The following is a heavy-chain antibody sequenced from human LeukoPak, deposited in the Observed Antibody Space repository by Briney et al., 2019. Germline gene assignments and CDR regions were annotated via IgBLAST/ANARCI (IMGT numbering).Heavy chain of an antibody. CDR3: AKGKTQKRYYDALY. Sequence: GGSLRLSCAASGFTFSSYAMSWFRQPPGKGLEWVSAISGSGGSTYYPDSVKGRFTISRDNSKNTLYLQMNSLRAEDTAVYYCAKGKTQKRYYDALYWGQGTLVTVSS. J-gene: IGHJ4*02. V-gene: IGHV3-23*01. D-gene: IGHD3-3*01. CDR2: ISGSGGST. CDR1: GFTFSSYA.